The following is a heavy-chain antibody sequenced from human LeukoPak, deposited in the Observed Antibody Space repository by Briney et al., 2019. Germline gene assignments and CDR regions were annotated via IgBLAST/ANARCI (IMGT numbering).Heavy chain of an antibody. V-gene: IGHV4-30-4*08. CDR2: IYYSGST. Sequence: SETLSLTCTVSGGSISSGDYYWSWIRQPPGKGLEWIGYIYYSGSTYYNPSLKSRVTISVDTSKNQFSLKLSSVTAADTAVYYCARRLTIFGVVTDWGQGTLVTVSS. D-gene: IGHD3-3*01. CDR1: GGSISSGDYY. J-gene: IGHJ4*02. CDR3: ARRLTIFGVVTD.